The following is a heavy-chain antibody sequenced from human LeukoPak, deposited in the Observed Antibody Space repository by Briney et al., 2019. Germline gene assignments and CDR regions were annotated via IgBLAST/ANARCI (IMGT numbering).Heavy chain of an antibody. CDR2: IYPGDSDT. Sequence: GESLKISCKGSGYSFTSYWIGWVRQMLGKGLEWMGIIYPGDSDTRYSASFQGQVTISADKSISTAYLQWSSLKASDTAMYYCARHSWLEDYYYGMDVWGQGTTVTVSS. D-gene: IGHD6-19*01. V-gene: IGHV5-51*01. CDR3: ARHSWLEDYYYGMDV. J-gene: IGHJ6*02. CDR1: GYSFTSYW.